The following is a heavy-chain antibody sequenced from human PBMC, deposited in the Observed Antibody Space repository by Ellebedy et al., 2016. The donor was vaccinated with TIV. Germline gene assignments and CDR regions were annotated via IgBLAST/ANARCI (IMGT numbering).Heavy chain of an antibody. Sequence: GGSLRLXCAASGFTFSSYAMHWVRQAPGKGLEWVAVISYDGSNKYYADSVKGRFTISRDNSKNTLYPQMNSLRAEDTAVYYCARDFSDVFDWGQGTLVTVSS. V-gene: IGHV3-30-3*01. D-gene: IGHD2-21*01. CDR2: ISYDGSNK. CDR1: GFTFSSYA. CDR3: ARDFSDVFD. J-gene: IGHJ4*02.